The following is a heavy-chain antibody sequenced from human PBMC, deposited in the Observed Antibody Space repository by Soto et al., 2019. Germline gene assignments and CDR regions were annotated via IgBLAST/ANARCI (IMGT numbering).Heavy chain of an antibody. D-gene: IGHD3-10*01. CDR3: ARDYYGSGSPRENFDY. Sequence: GGSLRLSCAASGFTFSSYSMNWVRQAPGKGLEWVSSISSSSSYIYYADSVKGRFTISRDNAKNSLYLQMNSLRAEDTAVYYCARDYYGSGSPRENFDYWGQGTTVTVSS. CDR2: ISSSSSYI. CDR1: GFTFSSYS. J-gene: IGHJ4*03. V-gene: IGHV3-21*01.